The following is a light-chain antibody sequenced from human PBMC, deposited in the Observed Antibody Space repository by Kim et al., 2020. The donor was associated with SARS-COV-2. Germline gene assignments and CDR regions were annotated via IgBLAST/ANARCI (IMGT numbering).Light chain of an antibody. J-gene: IGLJ3*02. CDR2: EVS. Sequence: QSALTQPASVSGSPGQSITISCTGTSSDVGAYNYVPWYQHHPGKAPKLMIYEVSNRPSGVSNRFSGSKFGNTASLTISGLQAEDEADYYCNSYTKSATLVFGGGTQLTVL. CDR3: NSYTKSATLV. V-gene: IGLV2-14*01. CDR1: SSDVGAYNY.